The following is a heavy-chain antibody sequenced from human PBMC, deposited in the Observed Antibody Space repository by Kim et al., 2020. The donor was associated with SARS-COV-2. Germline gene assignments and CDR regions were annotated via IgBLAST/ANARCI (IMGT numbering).Heavy chain of an antibody. Sequence: DSVKGRFTISRDNSKNSRYLLMNSLRTEDTALYYCAKGDYYYDRSAPGVPWGQGTLVTVSS. D-gene: IGHD3-22*01. J-gene: IGHJ5*02. V-gene: IGHV3-43*01. CDR3: AKGDYYYDRSAPGVP.